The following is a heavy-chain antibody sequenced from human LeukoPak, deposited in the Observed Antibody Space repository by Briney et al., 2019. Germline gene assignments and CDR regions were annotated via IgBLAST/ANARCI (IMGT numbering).Heavy chain of an antibody. V-gene: IGHV4-38-2*02. CDR1: GYSISSGYY. CDR3: ARAYSSSWYWNWFDP. CDR2: IYPTGST. J-gene: IGHJ5*02. D-gene: IGHD6-13*01. Sequence: SETLSLTCTVSGYSISSGYYWGWIRLPPGKGLEWIGNIYPTGSTYYNPSLKSRVTISVDTSKNQFSLKVSSVSAADTAVYYCARAYSSSWYWNWFDPWGQGTLVTVSS.